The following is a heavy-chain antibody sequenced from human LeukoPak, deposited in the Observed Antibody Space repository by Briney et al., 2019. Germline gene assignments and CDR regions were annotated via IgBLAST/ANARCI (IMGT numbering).Heavy chain of an antibody. CDR1: GFTFSNAW. D-gene: IGHD2-2*01. CDR3: TTDRLPGSTSSIRGY. V-gene: IGHV3-15*01. CDR2: IKSKTDGGTT. J-gene: IGHJ4*02. Sequence: PGGSLRLSCAASGFTFSNAWMSWVRQAPGKGLEWVGRIKSKTDGGTTDYAAPVKGRFTISRDDSKNTLYLQMNSLKTEDTAVYYCTTDRLPGSTSSIRGYWGQGTLVTVSS.